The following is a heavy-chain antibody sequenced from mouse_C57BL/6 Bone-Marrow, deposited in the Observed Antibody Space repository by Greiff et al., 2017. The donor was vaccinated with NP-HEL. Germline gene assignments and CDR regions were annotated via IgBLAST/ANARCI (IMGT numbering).Heavy chain of an antibody. J-gene: IGHJ1*03. CDR3: ASHYGSSPYWYFDV. CDR1: GFTFSSYT. V-gene: IGHV5-9*01. D-gene: IGHD1-1*01. Sequence: VQLKESGGGLVKPGGSLKLSCAASGFTFSSYTMSWVRQTPEKRLEWVATISGGGGNTYYPDSVKGRFTISRDNAKNTLYLQMSSLRSEDTALYYCASHYGSSPYWYFDVWGTGTTVTVSS. CDR2: ISGGGGNT.